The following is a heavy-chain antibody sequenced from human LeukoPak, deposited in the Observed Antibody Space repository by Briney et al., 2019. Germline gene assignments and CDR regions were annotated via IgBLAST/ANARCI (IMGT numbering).Heavy chain of an antibody. CDR2: IYANGNT. CDR3: ARDYGDYIFHY. J-gene: IGHJ4*02. D-gene: IGHD4-17*01. CDR1: GGSFNNYY. V-gene: IGHV4-4*07. Sequence: PSETLSLTCTVSGGSFNNYYWNWIRQPAGKGLEWVGRIYANGNTNYNTSLRSRVTMSVDTSKNQISLKLSSVTAADTAVYFCARDYGDYIFHYWGQGTLVTVSS.